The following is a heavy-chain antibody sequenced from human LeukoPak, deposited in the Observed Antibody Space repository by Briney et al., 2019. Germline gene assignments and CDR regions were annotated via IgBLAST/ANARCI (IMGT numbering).Heavy chain of an antibody. CDR1: GYRFTSYW. V-gene: IGHV5-51*01. Sequence: GESLKISCKGAGYRFTSYWIGWVRQMPGKGLEWMGIINPGDSDTRYSPSFRGRVTISADTSISTAYLQWSSLKASDTAMYYCARRNYDSGRVKVDYWGQGTQVTVSS. CDR2: INPGDSDT. CDR3: ARRNYDSGRVKVDY. D-gene: IGHD3-22*01. J-gene: IGHJ4*02.